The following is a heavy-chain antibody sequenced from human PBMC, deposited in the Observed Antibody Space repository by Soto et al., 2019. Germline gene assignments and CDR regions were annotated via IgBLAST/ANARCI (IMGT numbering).Heavy chain of an antibody. CDR1: GFTFSVYA. D-gene: IGHD3-3*01. CDR2: VTANGGST. V-gene: IGHV3-23*01. CDR3: AKLVGGVKAIGAPGDWLDP. Sequence: EVQLLESGGGFVQPGGSLRLSCAATGFTFSVYAMTWVRQAPGKGLEWVSAVTANGGSTYSADSVKGRFTISRDNSKNTLFLQIDSLRAEDTAVYYCAKLVGGVKAIGAPGDWLDPWGQGTLVTVSS. J-gene: IGHJ5*02.